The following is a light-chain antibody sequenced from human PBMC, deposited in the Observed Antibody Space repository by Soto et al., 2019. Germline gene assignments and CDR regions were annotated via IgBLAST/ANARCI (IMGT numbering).Light chain of an antibody. CDR2: GTS. J-gene: IGKJ1*01. CDR3: QQYGSSPLT. V-gene: IGKV3-20*01. CDR1: QNVSSSY. Sequence: EIVLTQSPGTLSLSPGERATLSCRASQNVSSSYFAWYQHKPGQAPRLLIYGTSSRATGIPDRFSGSGSGTDFTLTISRLEPEDFAMFYCQQYGSSPLTFGQGTRVEI.